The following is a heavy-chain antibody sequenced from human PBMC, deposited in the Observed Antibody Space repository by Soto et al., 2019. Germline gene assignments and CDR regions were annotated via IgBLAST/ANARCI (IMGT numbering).Heavy chain of an antibody. CDR1: GFIFKMYW. Sequence: GGSLRLSCAASGFIFKMYWMHWVRQSPGKGLVWISRIYNDGSYTDYADSVKGRFTISRDNVNDTLYLQMNNLRAEDSGLYYCTRGPRPISTGTGAYWGQGTQVTV. CDR2: IYNDGSYT. V-gene: IGHV3-74*01. CDR3: TRGPRPISTGTGAY. D-gene: IGHD3-10*01. J-gene: IGHJ4*02.